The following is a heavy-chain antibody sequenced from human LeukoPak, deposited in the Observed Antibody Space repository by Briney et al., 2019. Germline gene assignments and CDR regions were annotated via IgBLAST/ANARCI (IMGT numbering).Heavy chain of an antibody. Sequence: GGSLRLSCAASGFAFSDYWMSWVRQAPGKGLXXXXXIKKNESEKYSVASVKARFTIPRNNAKNSLYLQMNTLRAEDTAVYYCARDRPFYGSGSYYTPWAQEPLAT. CDR3: ARDRPFYGSGSYYTP. J-gene: IGHJ5*02. CDR2: IKKNESEK. V-gene: IGHV3-7*03. D-gene: IGHD3-10*01. CDR1: GFAFSDYW.